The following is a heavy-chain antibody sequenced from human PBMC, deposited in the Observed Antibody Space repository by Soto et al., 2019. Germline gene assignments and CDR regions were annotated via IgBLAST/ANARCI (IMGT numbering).Heavy chain of an antibody. D-gene: IGHD4-17*01. J-gene: IGHJ3*02. V-gene: IGHV1-69*08. CDR1: GGTFSSYT. CDR2: IFPILGIA. Sequence: QVQLVQSGAEVKKPGSSVKVSCKASGGTFSSYTISWVRQAPGQGLEWMGRIFPILGIANYAQKFQGRVTITADKSTSTAYMELSSLRSEDTAVYYCARDRVGYGDLEGSAFDIWGQGTMVTVSS. CDR3: ARDRVGYGDLEGSAFDI.